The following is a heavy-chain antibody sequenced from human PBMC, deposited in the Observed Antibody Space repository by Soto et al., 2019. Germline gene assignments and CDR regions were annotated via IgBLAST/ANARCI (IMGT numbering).Heavy chain of an antibody. J-gene: IGHJ6*03. D-gene: IGHD2-2*01. V-gene: IGHV1-69*08. CDR1: GGTFSSYT. CDR2: IIPILGIA. CDR3: AREEIVVVPAALPYYYYYYMDV. Sequence: QVQLVQSGAEVKKPGSSVKVSCKASGGTFSSYTISWVRQAPGQGLEWMGRIIPILGIANYAQKFQGRVTITADKSTSTVYMELSSLRSEDTAVYYCAREEIVVVPAALPYYYYYYMDVWGKGTTVTVSS.